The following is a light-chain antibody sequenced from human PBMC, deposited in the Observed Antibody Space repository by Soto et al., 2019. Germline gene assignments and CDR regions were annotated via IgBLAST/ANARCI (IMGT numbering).Light chain of an antibody. CDR3: QQYGSSRFT. J-gene: IGKJ3*01. CDR1: QSISSSY. Sequence: EIVLTQSPGTLSLSPGERATLSCRASQSISSSYLAWYQQKPGQAPRLLVYSASSRATGIPDRFSGSGSGTDFTLTISRLEPEDFVVYYCQQYGSSRFTFGPGTKVDIK. CDR2: SAS. V-gene: IGKV3-20*01.